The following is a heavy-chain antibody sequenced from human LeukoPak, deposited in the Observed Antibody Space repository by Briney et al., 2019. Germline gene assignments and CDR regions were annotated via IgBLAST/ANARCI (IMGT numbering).Heavy chain of an antibody. CDR3: XXXXXYXXXXGXXLXXDYYYYMDV. CDR2: INTNTGNP. Sequence: CXASXYTFTSYAMNWVRQAPGQGVEWMGWINTNTGNPTYAQGFTGRVVFSLDNSGSRAYLQISRLKGEETAGYYCXXXXXYXXXXGXXLXXDYYYYMDVWGKGTTVTVSS. CDR1: XYTFTSYA. V-gene: IGHV7-4-1*02. J-gene: IGHJ6*03.